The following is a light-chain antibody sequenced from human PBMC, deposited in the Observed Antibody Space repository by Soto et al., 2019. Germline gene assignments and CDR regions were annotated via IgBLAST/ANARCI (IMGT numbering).Light chain of an antibody. CDR2: GNS. J-gene: IGLJ3*02. CDR1: SSNIGAGYD. CDR3: QSYDSSLSGGV. Sequence: QSVLTQPPSVSGAPGQRVTISCTGSSSNIGAGYDVHWYQQLPGTAPKLLIYGNSNRPSGVPDRFSGSKSGTSASLAITGRQAEEEADYYCQSYDSSLSGGVFGGGTKVTVL. V-gene: IGLV1-40*01.